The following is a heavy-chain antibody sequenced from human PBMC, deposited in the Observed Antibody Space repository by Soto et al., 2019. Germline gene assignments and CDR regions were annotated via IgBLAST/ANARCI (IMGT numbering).Heavy chain of an antibody. V-gene: IGHV3-30*03. CDR1: GFTFRSYG. CDR2: ISYDGSNK. D-gene: IGHD1-26*01. J-gene: IGHJ4*02. CDR3: AREEGGSYYFDY. Sequence: QVQLVESGGGVVQPGRSLRLSCAASGFTFRSYGMHWVRQAPAKGLEWVAVISYDGSNKYYADSVKGRFTISRDNSKNTLYLQMNSLRAEDTAVYYCAREEGGSYYFDYWGQGTLVTVSS.